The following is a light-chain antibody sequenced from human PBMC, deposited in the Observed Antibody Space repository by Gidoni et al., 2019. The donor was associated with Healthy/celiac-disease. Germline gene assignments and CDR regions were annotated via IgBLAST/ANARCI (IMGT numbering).Light chain of an antibody. CDR1: QSVSSSY. Sequence: DIVLTQSPGTLSLSPGERATLSCRASQSVSSSYLAWYQQKTGQEPRRLIYGASSRATGLTDRRSGSGAGTDFTLTISRREPEDVAVYYCQQYGSSPWTFGQGTKVEIK. CDR3: QQYGSSPWT. CDR2: GAS. V-gene: IGKV3-20*01. J-gene: IGKJ1*01.